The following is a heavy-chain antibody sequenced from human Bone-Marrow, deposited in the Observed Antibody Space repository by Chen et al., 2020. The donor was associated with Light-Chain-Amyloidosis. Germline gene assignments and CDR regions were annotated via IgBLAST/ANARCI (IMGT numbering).Heavy chain of an antibody. CDR1: GYTFPNYW. Sequence: EVQLEQSGPEVKKPGESLKISCKGSGYTFPNYWIGWVRQMPGKGLEWMEVIYPDGCGARDSPSFEGQVTITADKSNTTAYLQWRSLKASDTAMYYCASRRDGYNFDYWGQGTLVTVSS. V-gene: IGHV5-51*01. CDR2: IYPDGCGA. CDR3: ASRRDGYNFDY. D-gene: IGHD5-12*01. J-gene: IGHJ4*02.